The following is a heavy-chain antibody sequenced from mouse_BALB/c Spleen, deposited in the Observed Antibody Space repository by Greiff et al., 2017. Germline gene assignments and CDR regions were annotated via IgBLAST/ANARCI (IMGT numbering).Heavy chain of an antibody. V-gene: IGHV1-80*01. D-gene: IGHD1-1*01. Sequence: VQLQQSGAELVRPGSSVKISCKASGYAFSSYWMNWVKQRPGQGLEWIGQIYPGDGDTNYNGKFKGKATLTADKSSSTAYMQLSSLTSEDSAVYFCAREGGFTTDYFDYWGQGTTLTVSS. CDR2: IYPGDGDT. J-gene: IGHJ2*01. CDR1: GYAFSSYW. CDR3: AREGGFTTDYFDY.